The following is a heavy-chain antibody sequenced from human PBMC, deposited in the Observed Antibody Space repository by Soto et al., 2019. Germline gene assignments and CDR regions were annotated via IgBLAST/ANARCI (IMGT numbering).Heavy chain of an antibody. CDR2: IYYSGST. J-gene: IGHJ4*02. CDR1: GGSISSSSYY. V-gene: IGHV4-39*01. D-gene: IGHD2-15*01. CDR3: ARGGPVVVVAATRSAPLDY. Sequence: SETLSLTCTVSGGSISSSSYYWGWIRQPPGKGLEWIGSIYYSGSTYYNPSLKSRVTISVDTSKNQFSLKLSSVTAADTAVYYCARGGPVVVVAATRSAPLDYWGQGTLVTVSS.